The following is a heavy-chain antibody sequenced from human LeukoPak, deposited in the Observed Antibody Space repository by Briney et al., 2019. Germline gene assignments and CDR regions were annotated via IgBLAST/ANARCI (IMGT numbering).Heavy chain of an antibody. CDR3: AKDITDDSGGGPLDY. CDR2: ISWNSGSI. CDR1: GFTFDDYA. J-gene: IGHJ4*02. Sequence: GGSLRLSCAASGFTFDDYAMHWVRQAPGKGLEWVSGISWNSGSIGYADSVKGRFTISRDNAKNSLYLQMNSLRAEDTALYYCAKDITDDSGGGPLDYWGQGTLVTVSS. V-gene: IGHV3-9*01. D-gene: IGHD3-22*01.